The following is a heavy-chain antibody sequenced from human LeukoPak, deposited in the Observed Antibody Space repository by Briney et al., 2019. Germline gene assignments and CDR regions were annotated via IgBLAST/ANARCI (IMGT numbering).Heavy chain of an antibody. V-gene: IGHV3-48*04. Sequence: GGSLRLSFAASGFTFSSYSMNWVRQAPGKGLEWVSYISSSSSTIYYADSVKGRFTISRDNAKNSLYLQMNSLRAEDTAVYYCARVGRHYYDSSGYLGWGQGTLVTVSS. CDR3: ARVGRHYYDSSGYLG. J-gene: IGHJ4*02. CDR2: ISSSSSTI. D-gene: IGHD3-22*01. CDR1: GFTFSSYS.